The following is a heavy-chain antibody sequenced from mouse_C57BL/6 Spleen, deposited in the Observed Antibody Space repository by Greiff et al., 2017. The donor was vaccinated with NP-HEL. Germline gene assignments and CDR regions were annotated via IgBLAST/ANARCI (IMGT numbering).Heavy chain of an antibody. Sequence: VQLQESGAELVKPGASVKLSCKASGYTFTSYWMHWVKQRPGQGLEWIGMIHPNSGSTNYNEKFKSKATLTVDKSSSTAYMQLSSLTSEDSAVYYCARSGDGGFAYWGQGTLVTVSA. D-gene: IGHD1-3*01. CDR3: ARSGDGGFAY. J-gene: IGHJ3*01. CDR2: IHPNSGST. CDR1: GYTFTSYW. V-gene: IGHV1-64*01.